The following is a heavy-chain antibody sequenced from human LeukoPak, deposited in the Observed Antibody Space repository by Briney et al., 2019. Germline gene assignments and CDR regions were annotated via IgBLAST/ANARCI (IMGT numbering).Heavy chain of an antibody. V-gene: IGHV1-24*01. D-gene: IGHD3-10*01. J-gene: IGHJ6*02. Sequence: ASVKVSCKVCGYTLTELSMHWVRQAPGKGLEWMGGFDPEDGETIYAQKFQGRVTMTEDTSTDTAYMELSSLRSEDTAVYYCATGEYYVSGSLDVWGQGTTVTVTS. CDR2: FDPEDGET. CDR1: GYTLTELS. CDR3: ATGEYYVSGSLDV.